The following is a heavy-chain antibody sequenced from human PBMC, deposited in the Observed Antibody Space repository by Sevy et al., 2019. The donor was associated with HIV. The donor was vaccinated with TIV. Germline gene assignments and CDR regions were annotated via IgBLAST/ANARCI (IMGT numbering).Heavy chain of an antibody. V-gene: IGHV3-23*01. CDR2: ISGTGAST. CDR1: GFTFSTYA. J-gene: IGHJ5*02. CDR3: AKGWTRVVKLWLDP. D-gene: IGHD2-21*01. Sequence: GGSLRLSCAASGFTFSTYAMTWVRQAPGEGPEWVSAISGTGASTYYADSVKGRFAISRDNSKDTLYLQMNSLRAEDTAVYYCAKGWTRVVKLWLDPWSQGTLFTVSS.